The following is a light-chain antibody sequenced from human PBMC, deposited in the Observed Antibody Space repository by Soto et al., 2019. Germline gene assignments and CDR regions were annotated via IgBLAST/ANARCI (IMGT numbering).Light chain of an antibody. CDR1: QSVLSN. CDR3: LQYNDWVPT. CDR2: GAS. V-gene: IGKV3-15*01. Sequence: EMVMTQSPVTLSVSQGERATISSRASQSVLSNFAWYQQKPGQAPRLLIYGASTRATGVPSRFSGSGSGTEFTFTISSLQSEDFALYYCLQYNDWVPTFGQGTMVDIK. J-gene: IGKJ1*01.